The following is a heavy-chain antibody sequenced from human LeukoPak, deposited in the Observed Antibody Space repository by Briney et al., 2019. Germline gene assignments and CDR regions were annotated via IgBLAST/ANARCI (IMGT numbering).Heavy chain of an antibody. J-gene: IGHJ3*02. CDR3: ATSGYPYNAFDI. D-gene: IGHD3-22*01. CDR2: IKADSGGT. Sequence: ASVKVSCKASGYTLTGYYMHWVRQAPGQGLEWMGWIKADSGGTNYAQRFQGRVTMTRDTSISTAYMDLSRLRSDDTAVYHCATSGYPYNAFDIWGQGTMVTVSS. CDR1: GYTLTGYY. V-gene: IGHV1-2*02.